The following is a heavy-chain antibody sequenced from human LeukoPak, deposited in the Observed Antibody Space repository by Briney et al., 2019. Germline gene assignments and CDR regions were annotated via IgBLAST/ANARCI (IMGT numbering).Heavy chain of an antibody. D-gene: IGHD3-22*01. CDR1: GFTFSSYS. CDR2: ISSSSSYI. Sequence: GGSLRLSCAASGFTFSSYSMNWVRQAPGKGLQWVSSISSSSSYIYYADSVKGRFTISRDNAKNSLYLQMNSLRAEDTAVYYCARVGYYDSSGYRGFDPWGQGTLVTVSS. CDR3: ARVGYYDSSGYRGFDP. J-gene: IGHJ5*02. V-gene: IGHV3-21*01.